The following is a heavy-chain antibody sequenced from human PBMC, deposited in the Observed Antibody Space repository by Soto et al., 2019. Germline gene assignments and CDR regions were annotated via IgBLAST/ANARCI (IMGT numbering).Heavy chain of an antibody. CDR2: IYWNEDK. CDR3: ARVDTAIIHDAFDI. J-gene: IGHJ3*02. CDR1: GFSFTTGGVG. V-gene: IGHV2-5*01. Sequence: QITLKESGPTLLKPTETLTLTCTFSGFSFTTGGVGVGWIRQPPGKALEWLALIYWNEDKLYSPSLKTRLTITNDTSKNQVVLTMANMDPVDTGTYFCARVDTAIIHDAFDIWCQGTLVTVSS. D-gene: IGHD5-18*01.